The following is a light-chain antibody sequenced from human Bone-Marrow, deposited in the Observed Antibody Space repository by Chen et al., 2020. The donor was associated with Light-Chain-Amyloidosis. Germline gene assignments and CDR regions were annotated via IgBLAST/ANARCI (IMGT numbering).Light chain of an antibody. Sequence: SYELTQPPSVSVSPGQTASITCSGDKLGDKYACWYQQKPGQSPVLVIYQDSKRPSGIPERCSGSNTGTTATLTISGTQAMDEADYYCQAWDSSPVFGGGTKLTVL. J-gene: IGLJ2*01. V-gene: IGLV3-1*01. CDR2: QDS. CDR3: QAWDSSPV. CDR1: KLGDKY.